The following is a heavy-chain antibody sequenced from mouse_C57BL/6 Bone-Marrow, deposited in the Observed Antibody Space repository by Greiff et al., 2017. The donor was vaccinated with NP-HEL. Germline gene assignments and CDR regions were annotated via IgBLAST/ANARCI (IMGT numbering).Heavy chain of an antibody. CDR1: GYTFTSYW. Sequence: QVQLKQSGAELVKPGASVKLSCKASGYTFTSYWMHWVKQRPGRGLEWIGRIDPNSGGTKYNEKFKSKATLTVDKPSSTAYMQLSSLTSKDSAVYYCAKGGYVFDYWGQGTTLTVSS. J-gene: IGHJ2*01. CDR2: IDPNSGGT. D-gene: IGHD2-2*01. V-gene: IGHV1-72*01. CDR3: AKGGYVFDY.